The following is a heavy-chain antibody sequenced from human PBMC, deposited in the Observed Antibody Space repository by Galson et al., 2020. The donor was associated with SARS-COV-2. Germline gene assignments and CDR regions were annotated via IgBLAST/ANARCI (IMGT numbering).Heavy chain of an antibody. D-gene: IGHD5-12*01. CDR3: ARADWGWVGYDDMPIDY. J-gene: IGHJ4*02. V-gene: IGHV5-51*01. CDR1: GYSFTSYW. CDR2: IYPGASDT. Sequence: GESLKISCKGSGYSFTSYWIGWVRQMPGKGLEWMGIIYPGASDTSYSPSFQGQVTISADKSISTAYLQWSSLKASDTAMYYCARADWGWVGYDDMPIDYWGQGTLVTVSS.